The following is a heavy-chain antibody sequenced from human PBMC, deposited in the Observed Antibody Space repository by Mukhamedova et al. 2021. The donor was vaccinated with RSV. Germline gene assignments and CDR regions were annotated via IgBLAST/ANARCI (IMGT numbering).Heavy chain of an antibody. Sequence: SFSSYYMHWVRQAPGKGLVWVSRINSDGSTTYADSVNGRFTISRXNAKNTLYLXXHXXXAEYTAVSXFAIHXXWPXWFDXCG. V-gene: IGHV3-74*01. CDR3: AIHXXWPXWFDX. CDR2: INSDGST. CDR1: SFSSYY. D-gene: IGHD5-12*01. J-gene: IGHJ5*02.